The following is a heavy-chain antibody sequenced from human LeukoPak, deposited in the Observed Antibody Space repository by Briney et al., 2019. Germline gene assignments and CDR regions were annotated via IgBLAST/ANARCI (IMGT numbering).Heavy chain of an antibody. D-gene: IGHD6-19*01. CDR2: IIPIFGTA. CDR3: ATATDHSSGWLDAFDI. Sequence: GASVKVSCKASGGTFSSYAISWVRQAPGQGLEWMGRIIPIFGTANYAQKFQGRVTITTEESTSTAYMELSSLRPEDTAVYYCATATDHSSGWLDAFDIWGQGTMVTVSS. J-gene: IGHJ3*02. V-gene: IGHV1-69*05. CDR1: GGTFSSYA.